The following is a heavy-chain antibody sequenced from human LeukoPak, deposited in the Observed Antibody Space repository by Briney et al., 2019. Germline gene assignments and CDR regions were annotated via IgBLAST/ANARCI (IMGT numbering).Heavy chain of an antibody. V-gene: IGHV3-21*01. D-gene: IGHD5-12*01. CDR1: GFTFSSYS. CDR2: ISSSSSYI. Sequence: GGSLRLSCAASGFTFSSYSMNWVRQAPGKGLEWVSSISSSSSYIYYADSVKGRFTISRDNAKNSLYLQMNSLRAEDTAVYYCARDPGYEDVAFDIWGQGTMVTVSS. CDR3: ARDPGYEDVAFDI. J-gene: IGHJ3*02.